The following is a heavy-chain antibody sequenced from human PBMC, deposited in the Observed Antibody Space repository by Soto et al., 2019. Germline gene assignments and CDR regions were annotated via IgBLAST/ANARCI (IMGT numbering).Heavy chain of an antibody. V-gene: IGHV1-8*01. CDR1: GYTFTSYD. CDR3: ARGKEQQLVPWFDP. J-gene: IGHJ5*02. Sequence: ASVKVSCKASGYTFTSYDINWVRQATGQGLEWMGWMNPNSGNTGYAQKFQGRVTMTRSTSISTAYMELSSLRSEDTAVYYCARGKEQQLVPWFDPWGQGTLVTVSS. CDR2: MNPNSGNT. D-gene: IGHD6-13*01.